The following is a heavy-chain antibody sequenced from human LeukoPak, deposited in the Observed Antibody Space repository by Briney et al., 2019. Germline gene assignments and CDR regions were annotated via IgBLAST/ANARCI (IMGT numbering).Heavy chain of an antibody. Sequence: SVKVSCKASGGTFSSYAISWVRQAPGQGLEWMGGIIPIFGTANYAQKFQGRVTITADESTSTAYMELSSLRSEDTAVYYCARSGSGSYYRIPPNWFDPWGQGTLVTVSS. CDR1: GGTFSSYA. D-gene: IGHD3-10*01. V-gene: IGHV1-69*13. CDR3: ARSGSGSYYRIPPNWFDP. J-gene: IGHJ5*02. CDR2: IIPIFGTA.